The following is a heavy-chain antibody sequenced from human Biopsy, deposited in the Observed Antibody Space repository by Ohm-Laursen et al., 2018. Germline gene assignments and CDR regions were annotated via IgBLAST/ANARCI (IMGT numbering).Heavy chain of an antibody. CDR3: ARDTRWSPYHMDV. J-gene: IGHJ6*02. D-gene: IGHD4-23*01. CDR1: GFPFSDYY. V-gene: IGHV3-11*01. CDR2: SSSGGTTI. Sequence: SLRLSCTAPGFPFSDYYMRWIRQAPGKGLEWVSYSSSGGTTIYYADSVKGRFTISRDNAKNSLYLQMNSLRADDTAVYYCARDTRWSPYHMDVWGQGTTVTVSS.